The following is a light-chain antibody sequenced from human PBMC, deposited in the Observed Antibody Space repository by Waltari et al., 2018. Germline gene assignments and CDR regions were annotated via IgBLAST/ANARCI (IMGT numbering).Light chain of an antibody. CDR2: DVS. CDR3: SSYTSSSTRV. CDR1: SSAVGAYSY. J-gene: IGLJ1*01. Sequence: SALTQPASVSGSPGQSITISCTGTSSAVGAYSYVSWYQKPPGKAPKLMIYDVSSRPSGVSNRFSGSKSGNTASLTISGLQAEDEADYYCSSYTSSSTRVFGTGTKVTVL. V-gene: IGLV2-14*03.